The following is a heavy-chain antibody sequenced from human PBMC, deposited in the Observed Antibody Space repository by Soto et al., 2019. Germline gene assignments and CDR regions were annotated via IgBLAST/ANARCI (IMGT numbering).Heavy chain of an antibody. CDR2: ISSSSSYI. J-gene: IGHJ6*02. CDR3: ARDLPPVYVMDV. V-gene: IGHV3-21*01. CDR1: GFTFSSYS. Sequence: PGGSLRLSCAASGFTFSSYSMNWVRQAPGKGLEWVSSISSSSSYIYYADSVKGRFTISRDNAKNSLYLQMNSLRAEDTAVYFCARDLPPVYVMDVWGQGTTVTVSS.